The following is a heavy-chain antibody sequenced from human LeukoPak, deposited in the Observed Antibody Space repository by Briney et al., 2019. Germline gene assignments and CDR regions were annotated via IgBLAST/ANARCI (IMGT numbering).Heavy chain of an antibody. Sequence: PGGSLRLSCAASGFTVSSNYMSWVRQAPGKGLEWVSVIYSGGSTYYADSVKGRFTISRDNSKNTLYLQMNSLRAEDTAVYYCAKDPDEYYFDYWGQGTLVTVSS. CDR1: GFTVSSNY. J-gene: IGHJ4*02. V-gene: IGHV3-66*01. CDR2: IYSGGST. CDR3: AKDPDEYYFDY.